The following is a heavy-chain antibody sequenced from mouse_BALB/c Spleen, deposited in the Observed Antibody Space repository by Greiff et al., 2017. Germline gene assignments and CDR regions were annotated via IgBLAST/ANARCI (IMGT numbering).Heavy chain of an antibody. V-gene: IGHV3-2*02. J-gene: IGHJ4*01. CDR2: ISYSGST. CDR1: GYSITSDYA. Sequence: EVKLVESGPGLVKPSQSLSLTCTVTGYSITSDYAWNWIRQFPGNKLEWMGYISYSGSTSYNPSLKSRISITRDTSKNQFFLQLNSVTTEDTATYYCARSHGYAYAMDYWGQGTSVTVSS. CDR3: ARSHGYAYAMDY. D-gene: IGHD1-2*01.